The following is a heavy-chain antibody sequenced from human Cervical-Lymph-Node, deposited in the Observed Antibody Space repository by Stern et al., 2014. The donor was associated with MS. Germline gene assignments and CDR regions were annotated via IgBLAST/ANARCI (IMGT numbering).Heavy chain of an antibody. D-gene: IGHD3-3*01. V-gene: IGHV1-69*01. J-gene: IGHJ2*01. CDR3: ARTQDFGRGYPIGRYFDL. CDR2: IIPIFGTA. CDR1: GGTFSSYA. Sequence: VQLVESGAEVKKPGSSVKVSCKASGGTFSSYAISWVRQAPGQGLEWMGGIIPIFGTANYAQNFQGRVTITADESTSTAYMELSSLRSEDTAVYYCARTQDFGRGYPIGRYFDLWGRGTLVTVSS.